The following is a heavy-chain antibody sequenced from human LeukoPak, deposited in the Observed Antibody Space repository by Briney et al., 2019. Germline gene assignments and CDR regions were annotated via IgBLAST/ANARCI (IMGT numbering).Heavy chain of an antibody. D-gene: IGHD6-6*01. Sequence: SQTLPLTCTVSGDSISSAGYHWTWIRQLPGKGLEWIGYISNSGTTNYNPSLKSRVTISVDTSKNQFSLKLSSVTAADTAVYYCARRYSSSDVESWFDPWGQGTLVTVSS. CDR3: ARRYSSSDVESWFDP. CDR1: GDSISSAGYH. V-gene: IGHV4-31*03. J-gene: IGHJ5*02. CDR2: ISNSGTT.